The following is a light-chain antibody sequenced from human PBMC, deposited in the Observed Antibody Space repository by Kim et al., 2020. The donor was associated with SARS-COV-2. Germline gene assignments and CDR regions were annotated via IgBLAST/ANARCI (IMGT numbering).Light chain of an antibody. J-gene: IGLJ2*01. CDR1: NIGGKH. V-gene: IGLV3-9*01. CDR2: RNN. CDR3: PSWDSNTVI. Sequence: SYELTQPLSVSVALGQTAKISCGGNNIGGKHVPWYQQRPGQAPVTVIYRNNNLPSGIPERFSGSNSGNSPTSRISRVQVGDEAVYFCPSWDSNTVIFGGG.